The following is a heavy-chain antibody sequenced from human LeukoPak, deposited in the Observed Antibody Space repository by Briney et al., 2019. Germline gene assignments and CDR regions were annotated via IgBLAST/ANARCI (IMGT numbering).Heavy chain of an antibody. J-gene: IGHJ4*02. CDR2: IYHSVRP. D-gene: IGHD6-19*01. V-gene: IGHV4-38-2*02. CDR1: GYSISSGYY. CDR3: ARNGTVAGTTLDY. Sequence: PSETLXXTCTVSGYSISSGYYWGWSRQPPGKGLEWIGSIYHSVRPCYNPSLKSRFTISLDTSKNQFSLKLSSVTAADTAVYYCARNGTVAGTTLDYWGQGTLVTVSS.